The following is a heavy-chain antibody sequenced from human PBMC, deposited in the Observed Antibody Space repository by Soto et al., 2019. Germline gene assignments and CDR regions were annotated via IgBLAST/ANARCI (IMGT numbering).Heavy chain of an antibody. Sequence: PGGSLRLSCIPSGFIVSHNYMSWVRQAPGTGLEWVSVIYSSGATYYADSVKGRFTISRDDSKNTLYLQMNSLRAEDTAVYYCARGITGTTFDYWGQGTLVTVS. V-gene: IGHV3-53*01. CDR2: IYSSGAT. CDR1: GFIVSHNY. CDR3: ARGITGTTFDY. J-gene: IGHJ4*02. D-gene: IGHD1-20*01.